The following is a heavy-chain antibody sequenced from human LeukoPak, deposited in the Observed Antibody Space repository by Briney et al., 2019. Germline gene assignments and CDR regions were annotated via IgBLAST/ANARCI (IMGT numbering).Heavy chain of an antibody. CDR2: IYHSGST. J-gene: IGHJ4*02. CDR3: ARENSGSYREFDY. D-gene: IGHD1-26*01. CDR1: GYSISSGYY. V-gene: IGHV4-38-2*02. Sequence: SETLSLTCTVSGYSISSGYYWGWIRQPPGKGLEWIASIYHSGSTYYNPSLKSRVTISVDTSKNQFSLKLSSVTAADTAVFYCARENSGSYREFDYWGQGTLVTVSS.